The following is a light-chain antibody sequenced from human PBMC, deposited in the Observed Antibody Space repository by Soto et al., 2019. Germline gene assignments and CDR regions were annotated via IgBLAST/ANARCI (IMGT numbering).Light chain of an antibody. CDR2: GAS. Sequence: EVVLTQSPDILSLSPGERASLSCRASQSVSGDYVAWYQQKPGQAPGLLIHGASNRATSIPDRFSGSGSGTDFTLTISRLEPEDFAIYYCQQYGTSVPLTFGGGTKVEI. J-gene: IGKJ4*01. V-gene: IGKV3-20*01. CDR3: QQYGTSVPLT. CDR1: QSVSGDY.